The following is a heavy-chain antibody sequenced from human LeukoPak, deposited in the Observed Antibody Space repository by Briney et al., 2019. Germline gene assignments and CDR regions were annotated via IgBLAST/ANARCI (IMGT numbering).Heavy chain of an antibody. D-gene: IGHD1-26*01. CDR3: AAGPWELDF. CDR1: GVSINTYY. Sequence: SETLSLTCTVSGVSINTYYASWIRQAPGKGLGFIGFIYNGGNTNYNPSLKSRATTSVDTSNNQFSLRLTSVTAADTAMYYCAAGPWELDFWGQGTLVTVSS. CDR2: IYNGGNT. J-gene: IGHJ4*02. V-gene: IGHV4-4*09.